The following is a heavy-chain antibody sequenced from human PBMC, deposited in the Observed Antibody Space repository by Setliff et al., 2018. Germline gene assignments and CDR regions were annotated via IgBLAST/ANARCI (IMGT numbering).Heavy chain of an antibody. CDR2: IKHDGTYT. J-gene: IGHJ3*02. V-gene: IGHV3-7*03. CDR3: ARDRISRYYDSGAHAFDI. CDR1: GGSVTSSGSY. D-gene: IGHD3-22*01. Sequence: PSETLSLTCTVSGGSVTSSGSYWGWIRQTPGKGLEWVATIKHDGTYTYYVDSVKGRFAVSRDNTNNSMYLQMNSLGTDDTAVYYCARDRISRYYDSGAHAFDIWGQGTMVTVSS.